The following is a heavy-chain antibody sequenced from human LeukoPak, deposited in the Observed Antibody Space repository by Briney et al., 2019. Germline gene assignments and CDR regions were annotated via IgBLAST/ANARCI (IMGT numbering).Heavy chain of an antibody. CDR2: ISSSSSTI. V-gene: IGHV3-48*01. CDR3: ARDRAVAATMYYFDY. D-gene: IGHD6-19*01. Sequence: GGSLRLSCAASGFTFSSYSMNWVRQAPGKGLEWVSYISSSSSTIYYADSVKGRFTISRDNSKNTLYLQMNSLRAEDTAVYYCARDRAVAATMYYFDYWGQGTLVTVSS. CDR1: GFTFSSYS. J-gene: IGHJ4*02.